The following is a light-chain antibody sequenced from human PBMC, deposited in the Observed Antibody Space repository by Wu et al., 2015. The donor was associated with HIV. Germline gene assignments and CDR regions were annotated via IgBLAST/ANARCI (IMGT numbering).Light chain of an antibody. CDR2: ASS. V-gene: IGKV1-12*01. J-gene: IGKJ3*01. CDR3: QQANIFPFT. CDR1: ESISSS. Sequence: DIQMTQSPSSLSASVGDRVTITCRASESISSSLNWYQQKPGKAPKLLIYASSSLQRGVPSRFSGSGSGTEFSLTISSLQPEDFAVYYCQQANIFPFTFGPGTKVEIK.